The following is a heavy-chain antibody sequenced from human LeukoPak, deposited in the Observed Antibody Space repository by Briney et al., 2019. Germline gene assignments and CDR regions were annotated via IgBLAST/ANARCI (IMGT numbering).Heavy chain of an antibody. CDR1: EYTFTGYY. D-gene: IGHD5-12*01. CDR2: INLNSGGT. Sequence: ASVKVSCKASEYTFTGYYMHWVRQAPGQGLEWMGWINLNSGGTNYAQKFQGRVTMTRDTSISTAYMELSRLRSDDTAVYYCARVESVAPFDYWGQGTLVTVSS. J-gene: IGHJ4*02. V-gene: IGHV1-2*02. CDR3: ARVESVAPFDY.